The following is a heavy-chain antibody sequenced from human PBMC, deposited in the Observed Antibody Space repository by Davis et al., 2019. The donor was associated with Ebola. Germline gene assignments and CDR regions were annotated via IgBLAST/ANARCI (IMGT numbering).Heavy chain of an antibody. J-gene: IGHJ4*02. D-gene: IGHD1-20*01. CDR1: GFTFSDYY. Sequence: GESLKIPCAASGFTFSDYYISWIRQAPGKGLEWVSYITSSGSTIYYADSVKGRFTISRDNAKNSLYLQMNSLRAEDTAVYYCARDLLTGTTWDYWGQGTLVTVSS. V-gene: IGHV3-11*01. CDR3: ARDLLTGTTWDY. CDR2: ITSSGSTI.